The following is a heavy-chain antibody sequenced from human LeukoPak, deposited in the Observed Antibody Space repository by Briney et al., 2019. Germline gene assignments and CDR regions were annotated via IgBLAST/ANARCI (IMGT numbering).Heavy chain of an antibody. Sequence: GGSLRLSCAASGFTFRDYYMSWIRQAPGKGLEWVSYISSSGSTIYYADSVKGRFTISRENAKNSLYLQVNSLRAGDTAVYYCARAGYSSTWYSRYFDLWGRGTLVTVSS. CDR3: ARAGYSSTWYSRYFDL. V-gene: IGHV3-11*04. J-gene: IGHJ2*01. CDR2: ISSSGSTI. CDR1: GFTFRDYY. D-gene: IGHD6-13*01.